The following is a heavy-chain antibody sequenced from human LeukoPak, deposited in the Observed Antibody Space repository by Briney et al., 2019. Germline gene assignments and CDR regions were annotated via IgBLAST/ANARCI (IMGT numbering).Heavy chain of an antibody. CDR3: VRDHVSPGLSNWFDP. CDR2: VYYSGST. J-gene: IGHJ5*02. D-gene: IGHD3-16*01. CDR1: DVSISSSY. V-gene: IGHV4-59*12. Sequence: SETLSLTCSVSDVSISSSYWSWVRQPPGKGLEWVGYVYYSGSTHYNPSLKSRLTISVDKAKNQFSLKVTSVTASDTAMYYCVRDHVSPGLSNWFDPWGQGTLVTVSS.